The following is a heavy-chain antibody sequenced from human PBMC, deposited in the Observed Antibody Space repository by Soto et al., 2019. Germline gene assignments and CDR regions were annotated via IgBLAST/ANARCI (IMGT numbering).Heavy chain of an antibody. D-gene: IGHD3-22*01. CDR2: IIPIFGTA. CDR3: ARGSVLYYHDSSGYRNWFDP. J-gene: IGHJ5*02. V-gene: IGHV1-69*01. Sequence: QVPLVQSGAEVKKPGSSVKVSCKASGGTCSSYAISWVRQAPGQGLEWMGGIIPIFGTANYAQKFQGRVTITADESTSTAYMELSSLRSEDTAVYYCARGSVLYYHDSSGYRNWFDPWGQGTLVTVSS. CDR1: GGTCSSYA.